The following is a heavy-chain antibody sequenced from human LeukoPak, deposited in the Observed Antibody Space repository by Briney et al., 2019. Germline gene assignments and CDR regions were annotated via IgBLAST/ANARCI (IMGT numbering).Heavy chain of an antibody. CDR2: ISANNGNT. CDR1: GYTFTSYG. D-gene: IGHD2-2*01. V-gene: IGHV1-18*01. J-gene: IGHJ4*02. CDR3: ARVGAYCISTSCFDY. Sequence: ASVKVSCKASGYTFTSYGISWVRQAPGQGLEWMGWISANNGNTDYAQKFQGRVTMTTDTSTSTAYMDLRSLRSDDTAVYYCARVGAYCISTSCFDYWGLGTLVTVSS.